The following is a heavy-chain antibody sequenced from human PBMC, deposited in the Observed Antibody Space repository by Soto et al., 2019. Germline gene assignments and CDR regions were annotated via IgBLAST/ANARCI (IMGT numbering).Heavy chain of an antibody. CDR3: AHRRGGGGYCSGGSCYSET. V-gene: IGHV2-5*02. J-gene: IGHJ4*02. CDR2: IYWDDDK. Sequence: QITLKESGPPLVKPTQTLTLTCTFSGFSLSTSGVGVGWIRQPPGKALEWLALIYWDDDKRYSPSLKSRLTITKDTSKNQVVLTMTNMDPVDTATYYCAHRRGGGGYCSGGSCYSETWGQGTLVTVSS. D-gene: IGHD2-15*01. CDR1: GFSLSTSGVG.